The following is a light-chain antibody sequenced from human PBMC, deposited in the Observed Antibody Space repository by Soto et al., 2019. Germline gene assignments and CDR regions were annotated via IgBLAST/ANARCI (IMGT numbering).Light chain of an antibody. CDR2: DTS. J-gene: IGKJ1*01. V-gene: IGKV3-11*01. CDR3: QQRFNWPWT. Sequence: EIVLTQSPATLSLPPGERATLSFRASQSVNKYLAWFQQKLGQPPRLLIYDTSNRATGIPPRFSGSGSGTDFTLIISSLEPEDFAVYYCQQRFNWPWTFGQGTKVDI. CDR1: QSVNKY.